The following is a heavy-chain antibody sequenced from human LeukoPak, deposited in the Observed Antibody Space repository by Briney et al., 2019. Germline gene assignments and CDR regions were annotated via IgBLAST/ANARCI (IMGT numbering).Heavy chain of an antibody. CDR1: GYTFTDYG. Sequence: ASVTVSFKASGYTFTDYGISWVRQAPGQGLEWMGWISVYNGNTNYTQKLQGRVTMTTDTSTSTAYMELRSLRSDDTAVYYCARDVMVRGVIRALGYWGQGTLVTVSS. D-gene: IGHD3-10*01. V-gene: IGHV1-18*01. CDR2: ISVYNGNT. CDR3: ARDVMVRGVIRALGY. J-gene: IGHJ4*02.